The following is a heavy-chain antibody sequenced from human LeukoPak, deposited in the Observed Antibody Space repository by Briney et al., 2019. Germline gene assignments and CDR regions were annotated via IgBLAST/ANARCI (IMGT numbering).Heavy chain of an antibody. V-gene: IGHV3-23*01. CDR1: GFTFSSYA. D-gene: IGHD3-10*01. J-gene: IGHJ4*02. CDR2: ISGSGGST. Sequence: GRSLRLSCAASGFTFSSYAMSWVRQAPGKGLEWVSAISGSGGSTYYADSVKGRFTISRDNSKNTLYLQMNSLRAEDTAVYYCAKHYGSGSYYRDYWGQGTLVTVSS. CDR3: AKHYGSGSYYRDY.